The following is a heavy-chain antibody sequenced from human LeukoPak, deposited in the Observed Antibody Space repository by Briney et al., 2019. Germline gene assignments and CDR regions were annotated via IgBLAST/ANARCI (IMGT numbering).Heavy chain of an antibody. J-gene: IGHJ4*02. CDR2: ITWTSSYI. V-gene: IGHV3-21*01. Sequence: GGSLRLSCAASGFSFSSSTMNWVRQAPGKGLEWVSSITWTSSYINYADSVKGRFTISRDNAKNSLFLQMNSLRAEDTAVYYCARDPGPGDSWGQGTLVTVSS. CDR3: ARDPGPGDS. CDR1: GFSFSSST.